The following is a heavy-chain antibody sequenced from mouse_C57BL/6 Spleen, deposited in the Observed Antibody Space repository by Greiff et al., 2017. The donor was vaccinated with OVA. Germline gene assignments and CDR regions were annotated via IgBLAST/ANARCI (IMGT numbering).Heavy chain of an antibody. CDR1: GFTFSSYG. D-gene: IGHD3-2*02. CDR2: ISSGGSYT. J-gene: IGHJ3*01. V-gene: IGHV5-6*01. Sequence: EVNLVESEGDLVKPGGSLKLSCAASGFTFSSYGMSWVRQTPDKRLEWVATISSGGSYTYYPESVKGRFTISRDNAKNTLYLQMSSLKSEDTAMYYCARHGLDSSGGWFAYWGQGTLVTVSA. CDR3: ARHGLDSSGGWFAY.